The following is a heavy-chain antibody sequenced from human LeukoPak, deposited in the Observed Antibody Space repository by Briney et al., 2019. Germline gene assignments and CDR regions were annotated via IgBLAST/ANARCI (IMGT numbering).Heavy chain of an antibody. CDR3: ARGHGWFDP. CDR1: GFSFSDSW. J-gene: IGHJ5*02. CDR2: IEQYGSEK. Sequence: PGRSLRLSCAASGFSFSDSWMTWVRQAPGKGLEWVANIEQYGSEKNYVDSVKGRFTISRDNAENSLYLQMNILRAEDTAVYYCARGHGWFDPWGQGTLVTVSS. V-gene: IGHV3-7*05.